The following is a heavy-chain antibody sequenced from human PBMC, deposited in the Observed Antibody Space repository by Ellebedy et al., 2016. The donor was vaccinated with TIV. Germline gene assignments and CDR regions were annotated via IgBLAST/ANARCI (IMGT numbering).Heavy chain of an antibody. CDR1: GFTFSSYS. Sequence: GESLKISCAASGFTFSSYSMNWVRQAPGKGLEWVSYISSSSSTVYYSDSVKGRFTISRDNAKNSLYLQMSSLRAEDTAVYYCASAYCIGATCRVFDCWGQGTLVTVSS. CDR3: ASAYCIGATCRVFDC. D-gene: IGHD2-15*01. V-gene: IGHV3-48*04. J-gene: IGHJ4*02. CDR2: ISSSSSTV.